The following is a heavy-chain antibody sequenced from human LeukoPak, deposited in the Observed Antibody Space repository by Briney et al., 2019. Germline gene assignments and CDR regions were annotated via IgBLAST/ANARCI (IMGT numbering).Heavy chain of an antibody. CDR1: GYTFTSYG. CDR3: ARVLGYYDSSGYAFDY. Sequence: ASVKVSCKASGYTFTSYGISWVRQAPGQGLEWMGWISAHNGNTNYAQKLQGRVTITRDTSASTAYMELSSLRSEDTAVYYCARVLGYYDSSGYAFDYWGQGTLVTVSS. CDR2: ISAHNGNT. J-gene: IGHJ4*02. V-gene: IGHV1-18*01. D-gene: IGHD3-22*01.